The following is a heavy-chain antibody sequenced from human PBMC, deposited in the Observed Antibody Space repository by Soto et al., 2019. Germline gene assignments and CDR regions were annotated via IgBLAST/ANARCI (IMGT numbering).Heavy chain of an antibody. V-gene: IGHV1-69*13. J-gene: IGHJ4*02. CDR3: ARDLGPYDILTGPLGY. D-gene: IGHD3-9*01. CDR1: GGTLSSYA. CDR2: IIPIFGTA. Sequence: SVKVSCKASGGTLSSYAISWVRQAPGQGLEWMGGIIPIFGTANYAQKFQGRVTITADESTSTAYMELSSLRSEDTAVYYCARDLGPYDILTGPLGYWGQGTLVTVSS.